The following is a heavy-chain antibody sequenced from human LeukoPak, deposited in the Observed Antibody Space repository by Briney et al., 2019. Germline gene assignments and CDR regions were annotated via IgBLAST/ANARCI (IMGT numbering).Heavy chain of an antibody. CDR1: GFTFSSYW. CDR3: AILKDSEYFQR. CDR2: IKSKEAGGTT. Sequence: GGSLRLSCAASGFTFSSYWMSWVRQAPGKGLEWVGRIKSKEAGGTTDYAAPLRGRFTISRDDSNNTLFLEMDSLKTEDTAMYYCAILKDSEYFQRWGQGTLATVSS. V-gene: IGHV3-15*01. J-gene: IGHJ1*01. D-gene: IGHD2-15*01.